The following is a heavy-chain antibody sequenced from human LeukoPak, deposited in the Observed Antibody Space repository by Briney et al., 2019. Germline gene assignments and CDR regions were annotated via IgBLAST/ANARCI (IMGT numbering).Heavy chain of an antibody. CDR1: GFTFSSFW. J-gene: IGHJ3*02. Sequence: QPGGSLRLSCAASGFTFSSFWMHWVSHAPGKGLVWVSRINGDGSSTSYADFVEGRFSISRGNAQNTLYLQMHSLRAEDTALYYCAREPHSDYSDHTDSFDIWGQGTMVSVSS. CDR3: AREPHSDYSDHTDSFDI. CDR2: INGDGSST. D-gene: IGHD4-17*01. V-gene: IGHV3-74*01.